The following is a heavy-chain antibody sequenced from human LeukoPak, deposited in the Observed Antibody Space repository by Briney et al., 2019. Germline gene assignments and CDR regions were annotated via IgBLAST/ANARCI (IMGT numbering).Heavy chain of an antibody. CDR2: IWYDGSNK. Sequence: GGSLRLSCVASGFTFSSYGMHWVRQAPGKGLEWVAVIWYDGSNKYYADSVKGRFTISRDNSKNTLYLQMNSLRAEDTAVYYCAKEGARYCSGGSCPLFQHWGQGTLVTVSS. V-gene: IGHV3-33*06. J-gene: IGHJ1*01. CDR3: AKEGARYCSGGSCPLFQH. CDR1: GFTFSSYG. D-gene: IGHD2-15*01.